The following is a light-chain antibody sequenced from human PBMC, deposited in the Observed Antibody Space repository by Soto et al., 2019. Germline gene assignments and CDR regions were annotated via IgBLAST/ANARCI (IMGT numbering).Light chain of an antibody. CDR2: GAS. CDR3: QQYNNWPPWT. Sequence: EIVRTQSPATLSVSPGERATVSCRSSQSVSSNLAWYQQKPGQAPRLLIYGASTRATGIPARFSGSGSGTEFTLTISSLQSEDFAVYYCQQYNNWPPWTFGQGTKVDIK. V-gene: IGKV3-15*01. CDR1: QSVSSN. J-gene: IGKJ1*01.